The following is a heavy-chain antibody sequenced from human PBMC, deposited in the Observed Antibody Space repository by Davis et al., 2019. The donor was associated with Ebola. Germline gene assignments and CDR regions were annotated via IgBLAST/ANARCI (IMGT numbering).Heavy chain of an antibody. Sequence: PGGSLRLSCAASGFTFSSYAMSWVRQAPGKGLEWVSAISGSGGSTYYADSVKDRFTISRDNSKNTLYLQMNSLRAEDTAVYYCVRGGSSPFGYWGQGTLVTVSS. CDR2: ISGSGGST. J-gene: IGHJ4*02. CDR3: VRGGSSPFGY. D-gene: IGHD6-6*01. CDR1: GFTFSSYA. V-gene: IGHV3-23*01.